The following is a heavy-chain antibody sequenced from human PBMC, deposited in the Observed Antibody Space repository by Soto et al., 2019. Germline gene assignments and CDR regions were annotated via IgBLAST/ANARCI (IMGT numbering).Heavy chain of an antibody. J-gene: IGHJ4*02. Sequence: EVQVVESGGGLVKPGGSLRLSCAASGFNFSTYSMNWVRQAPGKGLEWVSSISGSSSRIYYADSVKGRFTISRDNAKNSLYQQMNSLRADDTAVYYCARLWSEPLYWGQGTLVTVSS. D-gene: IGHD3-3*01. V-gene: IGHV3-21*01. CDR2: ISGSSSRI. CDR1: GFNFSTYS. CDR3: ARLWSEPLY.